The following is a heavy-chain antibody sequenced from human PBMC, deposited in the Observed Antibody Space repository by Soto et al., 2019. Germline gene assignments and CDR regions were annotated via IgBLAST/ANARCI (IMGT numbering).Heavy chain of an antibody. CDR2: IKSNSGGT. CDR3: ARDSPPSHYQSFDH. D-gene: IGHD3-10*01. J-gene: IGHJ4*02. Sequence: QVQLVQSGTEVKKPGASVKVSCKASGYNFIGYFIQCVRQAPGQGHEWMGWIKSNSGGTMYAENFQGRVTMTRDASIREVYLELSGLTSDDTAVYYCARDSPPSHYQSFDHWGQGTLVTVSS. CDR1: GYNFIGYF. V-gene: IGHV1-2*02.